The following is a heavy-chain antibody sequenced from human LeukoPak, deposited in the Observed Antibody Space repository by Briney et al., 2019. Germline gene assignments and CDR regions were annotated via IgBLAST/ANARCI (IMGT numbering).Heavy chain of an antibody. V-gene: IGHV4-59*08. D-gene: IGHD2-15*01. Sequence: SETLSLTCTVSGGSISSYYWSWIRQPPGKGLEWIGYIYYSGSTNYNPSLKSRVTISVDTSKNQFSLKLSSVTAADTAVYYCARGGDCSGGSCYSDYYYYGMDVWGQGTTVTASS. CDR2: IYYSGST. CDR1: GGSISSYY. CDR3: ARGGDCSGGSCYSDYYYYGMDV. J-gene: IGHJ6*02.